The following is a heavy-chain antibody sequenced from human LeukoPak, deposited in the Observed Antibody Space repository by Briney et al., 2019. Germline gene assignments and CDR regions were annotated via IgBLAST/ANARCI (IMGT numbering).Heavy chain of an antibody. Sequence: ASVKVSCKASGYTFTGYYMHWVRQDPGQGLEWMGRINPNSGGTNYAQKFQGRVTMTRDTSISTAYMELSRLRSDDTAVYYCARAGITMIGPDPWGQGTLVTVSS. CDR3: ARAGITMIGPDP. CDR1: GYTFTGYY. V-gene: IGHV1-2*06. D-gene: IGHD3-22*01. J-gene: IGHJ5*02. CDR2: INPNSGGT.